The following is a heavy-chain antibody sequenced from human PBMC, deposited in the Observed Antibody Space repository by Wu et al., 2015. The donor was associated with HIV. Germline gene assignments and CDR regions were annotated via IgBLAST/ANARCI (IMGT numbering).Heavy chain of an antibody. CDR1: GYTFTGYY. CDR2: INPNSGGT. CDR3: ARPGRGACTTISCPPAVESSLVNTSGRVRERELGRTVPFLLRVPTQRDRTYG. D-gene: IGHD1-7*01. V-gene: IGHV1-2*02. Sequence: QVHLVQSGAEVKKPGASVRVSCKTSGYTFTGYYIHWVRQAPGRGLEWMGWINPNSGGTKYSQKFQGRVTVTRDKSISTVYLDLSRLRSDDTAVYYCARPGRGACTTISCPPAVESSLVNTSGRVRERELGRTVPFLLRVPTQRDRTYG. J-gene: IGHJ6*01.